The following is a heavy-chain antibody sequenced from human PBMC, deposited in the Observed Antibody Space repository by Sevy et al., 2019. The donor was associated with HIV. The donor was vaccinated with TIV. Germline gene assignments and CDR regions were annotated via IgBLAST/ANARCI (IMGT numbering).Heavy chain of an antibody. CDR1: GYTFTGYY. J-gene: IGHJ4*02. Sequence: ASVKVSCKASGYTFTGYYMHWVRQSPGQGLEWMGWINPNSGGTNSAQKFQGRVTMTRDTSISTAYMELSRLRSDDTAVYSCAISRPLYYFDFWGQGTLVTVSS. CDR2: INPNSGGT. D-gene: IGHD6-6*01. CDR3: AISRPLYYFDF. V-gene: IGHV1-2*02.